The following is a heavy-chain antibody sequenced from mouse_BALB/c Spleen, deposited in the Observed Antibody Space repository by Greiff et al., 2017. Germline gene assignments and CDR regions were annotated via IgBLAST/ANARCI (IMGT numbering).Heavy chain of an antibody. Sequence: VQLQQSGAELVKPGASVKLSCTASGFNIKDTYMHWVKQRPEQGLVWIGRIDPANGNTKYDPKFQGKATITADTSSNTAYLQLSSLTSEDTAVYYCARGHYRYYYAMDYWGQGTSVTVSS. CDR2: IDPANGNT. D-gene: IGHD2-14*01. CDR1: GFNIKDTY. CDR3: ARGHYRYYYAMDY. J-gene: IGHJ4*01. V-gene: IGHV14-3*02.